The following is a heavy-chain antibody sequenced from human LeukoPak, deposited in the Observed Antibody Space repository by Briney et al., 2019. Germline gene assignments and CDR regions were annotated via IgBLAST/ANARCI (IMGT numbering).Heavy chain of an antibody. D-gene: IGHD3-22*01. Sequence: SETLSLTCAVSGGSISSGGYYWSWIRQHPGKGLEWLGYISYSGSTYYNPSLKSRLTISVDTSKNQFSLRLSSVTAADTAVYYCARDRSDSSGYYALTYWGQGSLVTVSS. V-gene: IGHV4-31*11. CDR1: GGSISSGGYY. J-gene: IGHJ4*02. CDR2: ISYSGST. CDR3: ARDRSDSSGYYALTY.